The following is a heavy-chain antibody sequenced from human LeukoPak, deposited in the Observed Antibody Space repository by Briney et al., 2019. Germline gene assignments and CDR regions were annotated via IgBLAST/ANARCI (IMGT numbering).Heavy chain of an antibody. CDR1: GFTFSSYA. J-gene: IGHJ4*02. CDR3: ARDGIQLWSYHFDY. Sequence: GGSLRLSCAASGFTFSSYAMHWVRQAPGKGLEWVAVISYDGSNKYYADSVKGRFTISRDNSKNTLYLQMNSLRAEDTAVYYCARDGIQLWSYHFDYWGQGTLVTVSS. V-gene: IGHV3-30-3*01. D-gene: IGHD5-18*01. CDR2: ISYDGSNK.